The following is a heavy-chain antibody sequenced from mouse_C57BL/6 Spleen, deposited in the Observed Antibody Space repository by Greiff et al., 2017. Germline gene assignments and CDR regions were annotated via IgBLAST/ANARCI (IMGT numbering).Heavy chain of an antibody. D-gene: IGHD2-3*01. CDR3: ARHLDGYYYFDY. V-gene: IGHV5-6*01. CDR1: GFTFSSYG. J-gene: IGHJ2*01. Sequence: EVHLVESGGDLVKPGGSLKLSCAASGFTFSSYGMSWVRQTPDKRLEWVATISSGGSYTYYPDSVKGRFTISRDNAKNTLYLQMSSLKSEDTAMYYCARHLDGYYYFDYWGQGTTLTVSS. CDR2: ISSGGSYT.